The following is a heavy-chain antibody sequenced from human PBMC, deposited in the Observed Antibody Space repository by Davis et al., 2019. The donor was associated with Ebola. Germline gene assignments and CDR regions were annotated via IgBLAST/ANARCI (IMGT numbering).Heavy chain of an antibody. J-gene: IGHJ4*02. CDR1: GFTSSSYW. Sequence: PGGSLRPSCAASGFTSSSYWMSWVRQAPGKGLEWVANIKQDGSEKYYVDSVKGRFTISRDDAKRSMYLQMNSLRDEDTALYYCSIVATRGRFDCWGQGTLVTVSS. V-gene: IGHV3-7*01. CDR2: IKQDGSEK. CDR3: SIVATRGRFDC.